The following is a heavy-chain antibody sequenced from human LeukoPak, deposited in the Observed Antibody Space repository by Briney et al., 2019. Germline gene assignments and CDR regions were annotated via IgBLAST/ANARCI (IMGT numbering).Heavy chain of an antibody. V-gene: IGHV3-7*01. J-gene: IGHJ4*02. CDR3: ARRGHGYGSPFDY. Sequence: GGSLRLSCEGSGFIFSNYWMSWVRQAPGKGLEWVANIQQHGSETYYGDSVKGRFTISRDNAKNTLDLQMSSLRAEDTAVYYCARRGHGYGSPFDYWGQGTLVTVSS. CDR2: IQQHGSET. CDR1: GFIFSNYW. D-gene: IGHD5-18*01.